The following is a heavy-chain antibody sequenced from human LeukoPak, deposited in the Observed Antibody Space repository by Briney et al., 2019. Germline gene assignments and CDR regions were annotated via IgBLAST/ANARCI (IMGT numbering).Heavy chain of an antibody. CDR3: AKEDDYFGSIDY. Sequence: PGGSLRLSCAASGFTFSSYGMHWVRQAPGKGLEWVAVISYDGSNKYYADSVKGRFTISRDNSKNTLYLQMNSLRAEDTAVYYCAKEDDYFGSIDYWGQGTLVTVSS. CDR1: GFTFSSYG. CDR2: ISYDGSNK. D-gene: IGHD3-16*01. J-gene: IGHJ4*02. V-gene: IGHV3-30*18.